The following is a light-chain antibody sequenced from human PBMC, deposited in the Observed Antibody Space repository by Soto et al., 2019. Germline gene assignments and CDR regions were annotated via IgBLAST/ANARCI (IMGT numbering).Light chain of an antibody. CDR2: EVT. V-gene: IGLV2-14*01. CDR3: SSYTSSSSNVV. J-gene: IGLJ2*01. CDR1: SSDVGGHNY. Sequence: QSALTQPASVSGSPGQSITISCTGTSSDVGGHNYVSWYQQHPGTAPKLMIYEVTNRPSGVSNRFSGSKSGNTASLTISGLQAEDEADYFCSSYTSSSSNVVFGGGTKLTVL.